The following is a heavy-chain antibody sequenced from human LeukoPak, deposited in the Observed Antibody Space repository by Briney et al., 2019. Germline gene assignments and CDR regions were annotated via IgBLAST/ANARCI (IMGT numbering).Heavy chain of an antibody. CDR2: ITHSGGG. J-gene: IGHJ4*02. Sequence: SETLSLTCTVSGSSINSYYWTWIRQPPGKGLEWIGEITHSGGGNYNPSLKSRVTISVDSSQNRFSLKVLSVTAADTAVYYCARRAGAPDFDVWGLGTLVSVSS. D-gene: IGHD3-10*01. V-gene: IGHV4-34*01. CDR1: GSSINSYY. CDR3: ARRAGAPDFDV.